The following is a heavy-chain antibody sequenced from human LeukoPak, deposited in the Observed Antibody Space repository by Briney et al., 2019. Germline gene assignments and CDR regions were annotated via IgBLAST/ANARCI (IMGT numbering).Heavy chain of an antibody. CDR3: ARGYGSGSYLDY. V-gene: IGHV3-30*04. CDR2: ISYDGSNK. D-gene: IGHD3-10*01. CDR1: GFTFSSHA. Sequence: PGGSLRLSCAASGFTFSSHAMHWVRQAPGKGLEWVAVISYDGSNKYYADSVKGRFTISRDNSKNPLYLQMNSLRAEDTAVYYCARGYGSGSYLDYWGQGTLVTVSS. J-gene: IGHJ4*02.